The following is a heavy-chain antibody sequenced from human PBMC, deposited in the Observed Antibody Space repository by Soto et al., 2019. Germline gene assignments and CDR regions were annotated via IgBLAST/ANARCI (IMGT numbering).Heavy chain of an antibody. CDR3: AREVNSSPARGPNWFDP. Sequence: QVQLQESGPGLVQPSGTLSLTCAVSGDSINNSHWWRWVRQTPGKGLEWIGETYHSGTTNYNPSLKTRVNISIAKSKNQFSLKMNSVIAADTAVYYCAREVNSSPARGPNWFDPWGQGTLVTVSS. D-gene: IGHD6-13*01. J-gene: IGHJ5*02. CDR1: GDSINNSHW. V-gene: IGHV4-4*02. CDR2: TYHSGTT.